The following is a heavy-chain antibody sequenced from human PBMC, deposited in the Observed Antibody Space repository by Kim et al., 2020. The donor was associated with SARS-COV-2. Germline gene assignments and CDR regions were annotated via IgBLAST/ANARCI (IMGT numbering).Heavy chain of an antibody. V-gene: IGHV4-39*01. Sequence: SETLSLTCTVSGGSISSSSYYWGWIRQPPGKGLEWIGSIYYSGSTYYNPSLKSRVTISVDTSKNQFSLKLSSVTAADTAVYYCAILSRRGDYDILTGYSVPTRSIDYWGQGTLVTVSS. D-gene: IGHD3-9*01. J-gene: IGHJ4*02. CDR2: IYYSGST. CDR3: AILSRRGDYDILTGYSVPTRSIDY. CDR1: GGSISSSSYY.